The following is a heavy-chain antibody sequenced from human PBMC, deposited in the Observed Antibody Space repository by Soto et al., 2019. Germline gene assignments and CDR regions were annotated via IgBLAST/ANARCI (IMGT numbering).Heavy chain of an antibody. CDR1: GYTFTSYY. CDR2: INPSGGST. Sequence: QVQLVQSGAEVKKPGASVKVSCKASGYTFTSYYMHWVRQATGQGLEWMGIINPSGGSTTYAQKFQGRVTMTRDTSTSTVYMELSSLSSEDTAVYYCARDSRTMDVWGQGTTVTVSS. V-gene: IGHV1-46*01. J-gene: IGHJ6*02. CDR3: ARDSRTMDV.